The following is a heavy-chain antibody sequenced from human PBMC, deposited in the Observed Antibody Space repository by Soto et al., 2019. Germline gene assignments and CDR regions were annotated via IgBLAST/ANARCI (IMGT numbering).Heavy chain of an antibody. V-gene: IGHV1-69*06. D-gene: IGHD3-3*01. CDR1: GGTFSSYA. Sequence: SVKVSCKASGGTFSSYAISWVRQAPGQGLEWMGGIIPIFGTANYAQKFQGRVTITADKSTSTAYMELSSLRSEDTAVYYCARDWTSFGVVTPYGMDVWGQGTTVTVSS. J-gene: IGHJ6*02. CDR3: ARDWTSFGVVTPYGMDV. CDR2: IIPIFGTA.